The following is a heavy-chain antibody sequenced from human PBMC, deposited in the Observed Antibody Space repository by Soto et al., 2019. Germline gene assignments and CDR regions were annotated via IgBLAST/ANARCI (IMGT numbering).Heavy chain of an antibody. D-gene: IGHD2-21*02. CDR3: ARDPPGSYCGGDCYSPDY. V-gene: IGHV3-21*01. J-gene: IGHJ4*02. CDR1: GFTFSSYS. CDR2: ISSSSYI. Sequence: PGGSLRLSCAASGFTFSSYSMNWVRQAPGKGLEWVSSISSSSYIYYADSVKGRFTISRDNAKNSLYLQMNSLRAEDTAVYYCARDPPGSYCGGDCYSPDYWGQGTLVTVSS.